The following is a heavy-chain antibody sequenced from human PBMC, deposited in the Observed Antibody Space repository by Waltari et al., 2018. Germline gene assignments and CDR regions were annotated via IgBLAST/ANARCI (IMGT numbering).Heavy chain of an antibody. CDR3: ARDGHGRSWDLLPLDH. J-gene: IGHJ4*02. CDR2: IYVGDSI. D-gene: IGHD1-26*01. V-gene: IGHV4-4*07. Sequence: QVQLQESGPGLVKPSETLSLTCTVSGGSISSYYWSWIRQPAGKGLEWIGRIYVGDSINYNPSFRSRVTMSLDTSKKQFSLKLRSVTAADTAVYYCARDGHGRSWDLLPLDHWGQGSLVTVSS. CDR1: GGSISSYY.